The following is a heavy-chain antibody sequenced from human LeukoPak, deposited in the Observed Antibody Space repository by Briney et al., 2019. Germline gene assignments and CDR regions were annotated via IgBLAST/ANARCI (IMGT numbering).Heavy chain of an antibody. V-gene: IGHV3-66*01. CDR2: IYSGGST. CDR1: GFTVSSNY. Sequence: PGGSLRLSCAASGFTVSSNYMSWVRQAPGKGLEWVSVIYSGGSTYYADSVKDRFTISRDNSKNTLYLQMSSLRAEDTAVYYCARGFVTMVRGVIVDYWGQGTLVTVSS. J-gene: IGHJ4*02. D-gene: IGHD3-10*01. CDR3: ARGFVTMVRGVIVDY.